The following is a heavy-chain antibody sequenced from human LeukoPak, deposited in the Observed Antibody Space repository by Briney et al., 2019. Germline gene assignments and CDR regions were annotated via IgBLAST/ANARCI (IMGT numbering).Heavy chain of an antibody. J-gene: IGHJ5*02. CDR2: IYYSGCT. V-gene: IGHV4-39*01. CDR1: LGCIISSNYY. Sequence: SETLFLTFTVPLGCIISSNYYWGWIRQPPWKGLEWIGSIYYSGCTYSNTCVTNRATIFEGTAKNQFYPTISSVTAADTAVYYCARLDGYCSGGSCYSVSFVDPWGQGTLVTVSS. CDR3: ARLDGYCSGGSCYSVSFVDP. D-gene: IGHD2-15*01.